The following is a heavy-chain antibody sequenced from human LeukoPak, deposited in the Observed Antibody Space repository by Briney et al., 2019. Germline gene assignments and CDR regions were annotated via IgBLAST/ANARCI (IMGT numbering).Heavy chain of an antibody. V-gene: IGHV3-23*01. CDR2: ISGSAGST. Sequence: QPGGSLRLSCAASGSTFSSYAMSWVRQAPGKGLQWVSAISGSAGSTYYADSVKGRFTISRDNSKNTLYLQMNSLRAEDTAVYYCASYDVLTGYSRHPLKRWGQGTLVTVSS. CDR3: ASYDVLTGYSRHPLKR. CDR1: GSTFSSYA. J-gene: IGHJ4*02. D-gene: IGHD3-9*01.